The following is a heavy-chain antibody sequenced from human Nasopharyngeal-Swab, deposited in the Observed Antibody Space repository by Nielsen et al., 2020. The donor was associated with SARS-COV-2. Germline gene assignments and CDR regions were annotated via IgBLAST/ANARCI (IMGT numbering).Heavy chain of an antibody. CDR3: ARTYCSSTSCYVYYYYYYGMDV. J-gene: IGHJ6*02. CDR1: GFTFSDYY. CDR2: ISSSGSTI. D-gene: IGHD2-2*01. Sequence: GESLKISCAASGFTFSDYYMSWIRQAPGKGLEWVSYISSSGSTIYYADSVKGRFTISRDNAKNSLYLQMNSLRAEDTAVYYCARTYCSSTSCYVYYYYYYGMDVWGQGTTVTVSS. V-gene: IGHV3-11*01.